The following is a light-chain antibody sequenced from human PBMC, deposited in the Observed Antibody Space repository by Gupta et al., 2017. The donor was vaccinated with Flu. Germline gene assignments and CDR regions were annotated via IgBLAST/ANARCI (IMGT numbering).Light chain of an antibody. V-gene: IGKV3-20*01. CDR2: GAS. CDR3: QQYGSSPRT. CDR1: QSVTSTY. J-gene: IGKJ1*01. Sequence: EIVLTQSPGTLSLSPGERATLSCRASQSVTSTYLAWYQQKPGQAPRLLLFGASSPATDIPDRFSGSASGTDFTLTINILDPEDFAVYYCQQYGSSPRTFGQGTKVEIK.